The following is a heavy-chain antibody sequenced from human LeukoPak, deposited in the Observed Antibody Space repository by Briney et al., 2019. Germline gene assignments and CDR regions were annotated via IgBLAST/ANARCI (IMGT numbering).Heavy chain of an antibody. CDR1: GYIFTTYW. Sequence: GESLKISCRGSGYIFTTYWITWVRQMPGKGLEWMGRIDPSDSYTNYSPFFQGHVTISADKSIITAYLQWSSLKASDTAMYYCARSRGSGWYDYWGQGTLVAVSS. CDR2: IDPSDSYT. D-gene: IGHD6-19*01. V-gene: IGHV5-10-1*01. CDR3: ARSRGSGWYDY. J-gene: IGHJ4*02.